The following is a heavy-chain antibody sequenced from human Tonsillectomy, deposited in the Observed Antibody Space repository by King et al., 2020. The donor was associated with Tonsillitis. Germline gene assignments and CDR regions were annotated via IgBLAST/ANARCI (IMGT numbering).Heavy chain of an antibody. J-gene: IGHJ4*02. CDR2: ISGGGGNT. V-gene: IGHV3-23*04. Sequence: EVQLVESGGGLVQPGGSLRLSCAASGFTFSSFAMSWVRQAPGKGLGWVSAISGGGGNTYYADSVKGRFTISRDNSKNTLYLQMNSLRAEDTAVYYCAKDRQWRPGYSGYDFFDYWGQGTLVTVSS. D-gene: IGHD5-12*01. CDR1: GFTFSSFA. CDR3: AKDRQWRPGYSGYDFFDY.